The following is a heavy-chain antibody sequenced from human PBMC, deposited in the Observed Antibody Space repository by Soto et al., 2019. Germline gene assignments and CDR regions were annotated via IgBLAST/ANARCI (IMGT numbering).Heavy chain of an antibody. Sequence: SETRSLTCTVSGGSISSSSYYWGWIRQPPGKGREWIGSICYSGSTYDNPSLKSRVTISVDTSKNQFSLTLSSVNAAITGVYYCERVTSGYDYGYYYYYMDVWGKGTTVTVSS. J-gene: IGHJ6*03. V-gene: IGHV4-39*01. CDR2: ICYSGST. CDR3: ERVTSGYDYGYYYYYMDV. CDR1: GGSISSSSYY. D-gene: IGHD5-12*01.